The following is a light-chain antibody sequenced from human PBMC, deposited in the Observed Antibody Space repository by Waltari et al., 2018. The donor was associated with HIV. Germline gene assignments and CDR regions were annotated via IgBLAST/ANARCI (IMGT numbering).Light chain of an antibody. Sequence: QSVLTQPPSVSGAPGPRVTISCTGRSPNIGAGYHVHWYQQLPGTAPKRLIYGNSNRPSGVPDRFSGSKSGTSASLAITGLQAEDEADYYCQSHDSSLSGYVFGTGTKVTVL. V-gene: IGLV1-40*01. J-gene: IGLJ1*01. CDR1: SPNIGAGYH. CDR3: QSHDSSLSGYV. CDR2: GNS.